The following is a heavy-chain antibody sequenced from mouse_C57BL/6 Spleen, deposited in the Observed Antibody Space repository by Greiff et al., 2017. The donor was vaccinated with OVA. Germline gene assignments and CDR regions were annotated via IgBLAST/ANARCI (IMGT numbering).Heavy chain of an antibody. V-gene: IGHV2-9-1*01. D-gene: IGHD1-1*01. J-gene: IGHJ2*01. CDR2: IWTGGGT. Sequence: VQVVESGPGLVAPSQSLSITCTVSGFSLTSYAISWVRQSPGKGLEWLGVIWTGGGTKYNSALKSRLSISKDNSKSQVFLKMNSLQTDDTARYYCATFYYGSSYVVPFDYWGQGTTLTVSS. CDR1: GFSLTSYA. CDR3: ATFYYGSSYVVPFDY.